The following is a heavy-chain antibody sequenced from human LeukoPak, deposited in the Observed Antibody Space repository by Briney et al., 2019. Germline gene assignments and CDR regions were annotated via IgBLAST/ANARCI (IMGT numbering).Heavy chain of an antibody. CDR2: IKQDGGEK. D-gene: IGHD6-6*01. CDR3: ARDMGIAARPACFDY. V-gene: IGHV3-7*01. Sequence: GGSLRLSCAASGFTFSSYWMSWVRQAPGKGLEWVANIKQDGGEKYYVDSVKGRFTISRDNAKNSLYLQMNSLRDEDTAVYYCARDMGIAARPACFDYWGQGTLVTVSS. CDR1: GFTFSSYW. J-gene: IGHJ4*02.